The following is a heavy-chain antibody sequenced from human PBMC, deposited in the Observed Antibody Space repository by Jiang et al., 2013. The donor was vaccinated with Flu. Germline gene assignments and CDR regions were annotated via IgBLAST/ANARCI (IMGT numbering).Heavy chain of an antibody. J-gene: IGHJ6*02. V-gene: IGHV3-21*01. CDR2: ISSSSSYI. Sequence: GGLVKPGGSLRLSCAASGFTFSSYSMNWVRQAPGKGLEWVSSISSSSSYIYYADSVKGRFTISRDNAKNSLYLQMNSLRAEDTAVYYCARDPLWEMATITYYYYYGMDVWGQGTTVTVSS. CDR3: ARDPLWEMATITYYYYYGMDV. D-gene: IGHD5-24*01. CDR1: GFTFSSYS.